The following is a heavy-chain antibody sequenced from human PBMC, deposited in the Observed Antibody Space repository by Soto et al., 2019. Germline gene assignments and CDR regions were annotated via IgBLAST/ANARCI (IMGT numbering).Heavy chain of an antibody. J-gene: IGHJ3*01. D-gene: IGHD2-15*01. CDR3: AKDNCSGGSCYSRFTYSAFYL. CDR1: GFTFSSYG. CDR2: ISYDGSNK. V-gene: IGHV3-30*18. Sequence: GGSLRLSCAASGFTFSSYGMHWVRQAPGKGPEWVAVISYDGSNKYYADSVKGRFTISRDNSKNTLYLQMNSLRAEDTAVYYCAKDNCSGGSCYSRFTYSAFYLWGQGT.